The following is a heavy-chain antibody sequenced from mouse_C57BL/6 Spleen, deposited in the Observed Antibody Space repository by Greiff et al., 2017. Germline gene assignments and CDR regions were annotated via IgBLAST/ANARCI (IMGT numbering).Heavy chain of an antibody. J-gene: IGHJ2*01. Sequence: VMLVESGAELAKPGASVKLSCKASGYTFTSYWMHWVKQRPGQGLEWIGYINPSSGYTKYNQKFKAKATLTADKSSSTAYMQLVGLTYEDSAVYYFEGSIGHSIYDLLNYGGKGTTLTVSS. CDR1: GYTFTSYW. V-gene: IGHV1-7*01. CDR3: EGSIGHSIYDLLNY. D-gene: IGHD2-3*01. CDR2: INPSSGYT.